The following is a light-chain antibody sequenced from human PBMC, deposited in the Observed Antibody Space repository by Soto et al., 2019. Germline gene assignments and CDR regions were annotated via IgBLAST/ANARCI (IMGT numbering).Light chain of an antibody. V-gene: IGLV2-23*02. J-gene: IGLJ1*01. CDR2: EVS. CDR3: CSYAGSPYV. Sequence: QSVLTQPASVSGSPGQSITISCTGTSSDVGSYNLVSWYQQHPGKAPKLMIYEVSKRPSGVSNRFSDSKSGNTASLTISGLQAEDEADYYCCSYAGSPYVFGTGTKVTVL. CDR1: SSDVGSYNL.